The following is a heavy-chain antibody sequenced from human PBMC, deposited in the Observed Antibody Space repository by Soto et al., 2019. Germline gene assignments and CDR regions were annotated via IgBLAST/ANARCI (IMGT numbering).Heavy chain of an antibody. J-gene: IGHJ4*02. V-gene: IGHV3-48*01. CDR1: GFTFSSYS. D-gene: IGHD2-15*01. CDR2: ISSSSSTI. CDR3: AREGAGGYCSGGSCPQVDY. Sequence: LRLSCAASGFTFSSYSMYWVRQAPGKGLEWVSYISSSSSTIYYADSVKGRFTISRDNAKNSLYLQMNSLRAEDTAVYYCAREGAGGYCSGGSCPQVDYWGQGTLVTVSS.